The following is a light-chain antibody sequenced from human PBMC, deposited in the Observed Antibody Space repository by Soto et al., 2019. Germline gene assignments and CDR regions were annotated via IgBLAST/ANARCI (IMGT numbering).Light chain of an antibody. Sequence: EILLTQSPGTLSLSPGEIATLSFRASQTVSSTYLVWYQQKPGQAPRLLIYGASSRAPGVSDRFSGSGSGTDFTLTISRLEPEDFAVYYCHQCGNSWWTFGQGTKVDIK. CDR2: GAS. V-gene: IGKV3-20*01. CDR1: QTVSSTY. J-gene: IGKJ1*01. CDR3: HQCGNSWWT.